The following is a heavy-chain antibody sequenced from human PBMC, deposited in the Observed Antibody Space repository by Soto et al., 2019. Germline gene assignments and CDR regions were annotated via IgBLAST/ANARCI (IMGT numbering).Heavy chain of an antibody. CDR3: AKGITGDYVDY. CDR1: GFTFSSYG. V-gene: IGHV3-30*18. Sequence: PGGSLRLSCAASGFTFSSYGMHWVRQAPGKGLEWVAVISYDGSNKYYADSVKGRFTISRDNSKNTLYLQMNSLRAEDTAVYYCAKGITGDYVDYWGQGILVTVSS. J-gene: IGHJ4*02. D-gene: IGHD1-20*01. CDR2: ISYDGSNK.